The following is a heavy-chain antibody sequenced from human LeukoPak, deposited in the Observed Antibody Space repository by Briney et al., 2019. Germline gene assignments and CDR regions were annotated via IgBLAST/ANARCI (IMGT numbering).Heavy chain of an antibody. V-gene: IGHV3-66*01. Sequence: PGGSLRLSCAASGFTVSSNYMSWVRQAPGKGLEWVSVIYSGGSTYYADSVKARFTISTDTSKNTLYLHMNSLRAEDTAVYYCARALCSGGSCPIFWGQGTLVTVSS. CDR3: ARALCSGGSCPIF. CDR2: IYSGGST. CDR1: GFTVSSNY. J-gene: IGHJ4*02. D-gene: IGHD2-15*01.